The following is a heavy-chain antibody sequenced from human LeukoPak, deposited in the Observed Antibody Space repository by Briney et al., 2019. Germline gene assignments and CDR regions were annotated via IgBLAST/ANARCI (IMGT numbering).Heavy chain of an antibody. CDR2: ITYDGSNK. CDR3: ARGLLGATTSYFDY. J-gene: IGHJ4*02. Sequence: PGRSLRLSCAASVFTFSSNAMHWVRQAPGKGLEWVAVITYDGSNKYYADSVKGRFTISRDNSKNTLYLQMNSLRPEDTAVYYCARGLLGATTSYFDYWGQGTLVTVSS. CDR1: VFTFSSNA. V-gene: IGHV3-30-3*01. D-gene: IGHD1-26*01.